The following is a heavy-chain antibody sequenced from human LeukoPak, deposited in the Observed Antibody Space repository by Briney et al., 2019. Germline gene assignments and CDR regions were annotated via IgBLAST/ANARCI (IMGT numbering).Heavy chain of an antibody. Sequence: SETLSLTCAVYGGSFSGYYWSWIRQPPGKGLEWIGEINHSGSTNYNPSLKSRVTISVDTSKNQFSLKLSSVTAADTAVYYCARGGGSSSWYVFDYWGQGTLVTVSS. V-gene: IGHV4-34*01. D-gene: IGHD6-13*01. J-gene: IGHJ4*02. CDR3: ARGGGSSSWYVFDY. CDR1: GGSFSGYY. CDR2: INHSGST.